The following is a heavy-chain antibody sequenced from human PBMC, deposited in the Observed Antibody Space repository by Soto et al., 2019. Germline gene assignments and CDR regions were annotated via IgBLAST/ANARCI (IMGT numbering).Heavy chain of an antibody. CDR2: IGTAGDT. D-gene: IGHD3-22*01. CDR3: ARGDRGVYYNYYYYGMDV. V-gene: IGHV3-13*01. Sequence: GGSLRLSCAASGFTVSSNYMSWVRQAPGKGLEWVSAIGTAGDTYYPGSVKGRFTISRENAKNSLYLQMNSLRAGDTAVYYCARGDRGVYYNYYYYGMDVWGQGTTVTVSS. J-gene: IGHJ6*02. CDR1: GFTVSSNY.